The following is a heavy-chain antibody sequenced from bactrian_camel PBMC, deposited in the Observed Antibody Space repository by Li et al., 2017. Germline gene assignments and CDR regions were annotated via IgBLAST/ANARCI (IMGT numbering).Heavy chain of an antibody. D-gene: IGHD2*01. CDR1: GLVFSDVY. CDR3: VADLAPISFMAMMLVLGRAPPSEFGT. V-gene: IGHV3-3*01. J-gene: IGHJ6*01. Sequence: HVQLVESGGGSVQAGGSLRLSCTASGLVFSDVYMQWFRQFPGKEREGVAAFYTRGGKTHYADSVKGRFTISIDNAKTTITLQMNDLEPEDSAMYYCVADLAPISFMAMMLVLGRAPPSEFGTWGQ. CDR2: FYTRGGKT.